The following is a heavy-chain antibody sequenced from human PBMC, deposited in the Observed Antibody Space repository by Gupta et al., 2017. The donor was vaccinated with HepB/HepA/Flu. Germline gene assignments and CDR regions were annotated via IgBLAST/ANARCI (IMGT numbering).Heavy chain of an antibody. V-gene: IGHV3-7*01. D-gene: IGHD3-10*01. CDR2: INQDGSQT. Sequence: EVQVVESGGGLVQPGGSLRLSCAASGFTFSGYWMSWVRQAPGKGLEWVANINQDGSQTFYVDSVKGRFTISRDNTEKSLYLQMDSLRVEDTAVYSCTRDIQGSREYYMDVWGKGTTVTVSS. CDR3: TRDIQGSREYYMDV. CDR1: GFTFSGYW. J-gene: IGHJ6*03.